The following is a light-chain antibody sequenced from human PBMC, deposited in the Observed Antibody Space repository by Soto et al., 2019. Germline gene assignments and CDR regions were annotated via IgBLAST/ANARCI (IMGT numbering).Light chain of an antibody. CDR1: QIVSSN. Sequence: EIVMTQSPATLSVSPGERATLPCRASQIVSSNVAWYQQKAGQAPRLLINDASTRATGIPARFSGSGSGTEFTLTISSLQSEDFAVYYCQQYNNWPPMYTFGQGTKLEIK. V-gene: IGKV3-15*01. CDR3: QQYNNWPPMYT. J-gene: IGKJ2*01. CDR2: DAS.